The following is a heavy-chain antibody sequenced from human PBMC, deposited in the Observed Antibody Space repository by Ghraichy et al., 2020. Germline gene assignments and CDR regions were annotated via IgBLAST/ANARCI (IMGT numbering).Heavy chain of an antibody. CDR2: IYYSGST. CDR1: GGSISSSSYY. J-gene: IGHJ4*02. CDR3: ARAVLLPDY. D-gene: IGHD3-10*01. V-gene: IGHV4-39*01. Sequence: SQTLSLTCTVSGGSISSSSYYWGWIRQPPGKGLEWIGSIYYSGSTYYNPSLKSRVTISVDTSKNQFSLKLSSVTAAGTAVYYCARAVLLPDYWGQGTLVTVSS.